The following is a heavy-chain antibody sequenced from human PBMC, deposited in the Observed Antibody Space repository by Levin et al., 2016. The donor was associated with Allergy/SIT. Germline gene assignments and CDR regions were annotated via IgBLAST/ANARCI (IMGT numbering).Heavy chain of an antibody. J-gene: IGHJ6*02. V-gene: IGHV4-59*01. CDR2: IYYSGST. D-gene: IGHD1-14*01. Sequence: WIRQPPGKGLEWIGYIYYSGSTNYNPSLKSRVTISVDTSKNQFSLKLSSVTAADTAVYYCARLPLAVFPNSYYGMDVWGQGTTVTVSS. CDR3: ARLPLAVFPNSYYGMDV.